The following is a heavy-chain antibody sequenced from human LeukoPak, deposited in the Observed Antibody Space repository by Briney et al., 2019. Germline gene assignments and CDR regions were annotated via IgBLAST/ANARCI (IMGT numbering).Heavy chain of an antibody. D-gene: IGHD6-13*01. CDR1: GFTFSSSA. CDR3: AKDATPALGTVYMDV. V-gene: IGHV1-58*02. CDR2: IVVGSGNT. J-gene: IGHJ6*03. Sequence: ASVKVSCKASGFTFSSSAMQWVRQPRGQRLEWIGWIVVGSGNTNYALKFQERVTITRDMSTDTVYMELNSLRAEDTAVYYCAKDATPALGTVYMDVWGKGTTVTISS.